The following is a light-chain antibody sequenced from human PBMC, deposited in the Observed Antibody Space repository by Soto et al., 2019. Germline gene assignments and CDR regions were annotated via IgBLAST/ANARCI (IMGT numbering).Light chain of an antibody. J-gene: IGKJ5*01. CDR1: QSHLHSSGYNY. CDR3: QQYDNWPPYT. Sequence: EIVLTQSPLSLPVTPGAPASISCRSSQSHLHSSGYNYVDWYLQKPAQSPQLXXFSASTRAAGIPARFSGTGSDTDFTLTIDSLQSEDFAVYYCQQYDNWPPYTFGQGTRLEIK. V-gene: IGKV2-28*01. CDR2: SAS.